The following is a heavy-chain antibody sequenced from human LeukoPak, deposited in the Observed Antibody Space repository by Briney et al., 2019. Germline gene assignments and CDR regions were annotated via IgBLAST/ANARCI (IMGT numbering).Heavy chain of an antibody. J-gene: IGHJ5*02. CDR2: ITGYNANA. CDR1: GYTFTSYG. Sequence: ASVKVSCKASGYTFTSYGISWVRQDPGQGLEWMGWITGYNANAKYAQNLQGRVTMTTDTSTSTAYMDLRSLRSDDTALYYCARVYYYDSSGQNWFDPWGQGTLVTVSS. V-gene: IGHV1-18*01. D-gene: IGHD3-22*01. CDR3: ARVYYYDSSGQNWFDP.